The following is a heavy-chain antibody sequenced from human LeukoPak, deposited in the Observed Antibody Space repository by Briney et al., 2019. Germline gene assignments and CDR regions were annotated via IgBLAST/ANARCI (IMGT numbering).Heavy chain of an antibody. Sequence: SETLSLTCGVSGGSFSGYYWTWIRQPPGKGLEWIGEINQSGSTKDNPSLKSRVTISVDTSKNQFSLKLNSVTAADTAVYYCVRERYGSFDYWGQGTLVTVSS. CDR1: GGSFSGYY. V-gene: IGHV4-34*01. D-gene: IGHD5-18*01. CDR2: INQSGST. CDR3: VRERYGSFDY. J-gene: IGHJ4*02.